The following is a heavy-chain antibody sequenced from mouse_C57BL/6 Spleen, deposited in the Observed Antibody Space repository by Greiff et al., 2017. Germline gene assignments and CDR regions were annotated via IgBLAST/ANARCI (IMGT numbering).Heavy chain of an antibody. CDR3: ARGNYSNSAWFAY. CDR2: IYPRSGNN. CDR1: GYTFTSYG. J-gene: IGHJ3*01. V-gene: IGHV1-81*01. D-gene: IGHD2-5*01. Sequence: VQLQESGAELARPGASVKLSCKASGYTFTSYGISWVKQRTGQGLEWIGEIYPRSGNNYYNEKFKGKATLTADKSSSTAYMELRSLTSEDSAGYFCARGNYSNSAWFAYWGQGTLVTVSA.